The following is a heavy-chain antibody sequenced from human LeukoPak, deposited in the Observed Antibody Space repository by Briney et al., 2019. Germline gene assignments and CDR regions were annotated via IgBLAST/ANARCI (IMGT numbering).Heavy chain of an antibody. J-gene: IGHJ4*02. CDR2: IKSKTDGGTT. CDR1: GFTFSNAW. D-gene: IGHD5-12*01. Sequence: GGSLRLSCAASGFTFSNAWMSWVRQAPGKGLEWVGRIKSKTDGGTTDYAAPVKGRFTISRDDSKNTLYLQMNSLKTEDTAVYYCTTDPTDPYSGYDLRDDYWGQGTLVTVSS. CDR3: TTDPTDPYSGYDLRDDY. V-gene: IGHV3-15*01.